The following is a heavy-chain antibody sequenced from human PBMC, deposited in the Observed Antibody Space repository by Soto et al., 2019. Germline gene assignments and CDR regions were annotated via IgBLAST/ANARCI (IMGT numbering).Heavy chain of an antibody. CDR2: ISYDGTHN. D-gene: IGHD4-4*01. V-gene: IGHV3-30*18. Sequence: QVQLVESGGGVVQPGRSLRLSCAASGFTFSTYEMHWVRQAPGKGLEWVAVISYDGTHNYYGDSVKGRLTISRDNSRNTLYLQMNGLRAEDTAVYYCAKNLGDYNTYEGFFDIWGQGTMVTVSS. CDR1: GFTFSTYE. CDR3: AKNLGDYNTYEGFFDI. J-gene: IGHJ3*02.